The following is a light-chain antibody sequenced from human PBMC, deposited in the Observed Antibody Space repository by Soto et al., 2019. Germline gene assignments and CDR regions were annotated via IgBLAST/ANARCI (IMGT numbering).Light chain of an antibody. Sequence: QSVLTQPPSASGTPGQRVTISCSGSSSNIGSNNVNWYQQLPGTAPKLLIYNNNQRPSGVPDRFSGSKSATSASLAISGLQSEDEADYFCAVWDDGLRGWVFGGGTKLTVL. CDR1: SSNIGSNN. CDR2: NNN. CDR3: AVWDDGLRGWV. V-gene: IGLV1-44*01. J-gene: IGLJ3*02.